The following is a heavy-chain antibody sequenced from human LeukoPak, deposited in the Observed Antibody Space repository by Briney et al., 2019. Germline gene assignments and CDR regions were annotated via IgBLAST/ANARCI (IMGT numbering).Heavy chain of an antibody. CDR3: ARNTGGTLTL. CDR2: IDPSDSYT. CDR1: GYTFTDQW. Sequence: GESLKFSCTGSGYTFTDQWVSWVRRMPGKGLEWMGRIDPSDSYTQYIPSLQGHVTISTDKSISTAYLQLSSLKASDTAIYYCARNTGGTLTLWGQGTLVTVSS. V-gene: IGHV5-10-1*01. D-gene: IGHD1-14*01. J-gene: IGHJ4*02.